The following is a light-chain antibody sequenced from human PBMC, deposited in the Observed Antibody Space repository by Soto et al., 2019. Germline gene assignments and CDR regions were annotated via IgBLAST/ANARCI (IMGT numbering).Light chain of an antibody. CDR1: QDINVY. J-gene: IGKJ2*03. CDR2: SAS. Sequence: DIQMTQSPSSVSASIGDTVTITCRASQDINVYLNRYQQKPGEVTKLLTYSASTLHSGVPSRVTGSGSETDVTLTIRSLQPEDFATYYCQHGYVAPYSFGQGTKVDIK. V-gene: IGKV1-39*01. CDR3: QHGYVAPYS.